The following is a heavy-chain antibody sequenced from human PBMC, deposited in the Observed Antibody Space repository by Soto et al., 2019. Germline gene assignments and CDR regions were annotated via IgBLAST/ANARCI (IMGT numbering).Heavy chain of an antibody. J-gene: IGHJ3*02. CDR2: ISPAGSSI. D-gene: IGHD3-10*01. CDR1: GFSFSIYS. V-gene: IGHV3-48*01. Sequence: EGQLVEFGGGLVKPGGSLRLSCAASGFSFSIYSYNWVRQAPGKGLEWLSYISPAGSSIYYADSVKGRFTSSRDSARDSGYLQMNSLRAEDTAVYYCVKNRGGSGAFDIWGQGTMVTVSS. CDR3: VKNRGGSGAFDI.